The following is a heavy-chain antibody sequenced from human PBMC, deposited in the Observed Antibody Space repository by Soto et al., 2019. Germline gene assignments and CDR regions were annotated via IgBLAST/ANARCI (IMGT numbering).Heavy chain of an antibody. CDR1: GFTFSSYE. CDR2: IGSSGSPV. Sequence: EVQLVESGGGLVQPGGSLRLSCEASGFTFSSYEMNWVRQAPGKGLEWGSSIGSSGSPVNYADSVKGRFTISRDNAKNSMYLQMNSLRAEDTAVYYCVRSWGVYCSTTRCYSPWFDPWGQGTLVTVSS. J-gene: IGHJ5*02. D-gene: IGHD2-2*02. V-gene: IGHV3-48*03. CDR3: VRSWGVYCSTTRCYSPWFDP.